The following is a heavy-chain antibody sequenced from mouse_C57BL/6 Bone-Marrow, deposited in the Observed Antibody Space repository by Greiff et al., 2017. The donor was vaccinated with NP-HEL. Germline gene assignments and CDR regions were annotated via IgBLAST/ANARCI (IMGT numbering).Heavy chain of an antibody. CDR1: GFTFSSYA. CDR2: ISDGGSYT. Sequence: EVQVVESGGGLVKPGGSLKLSCAASGFTFSSYAMSWVRQTPEKRLAWVATISDGGSYTYYPDNVKGRFTISRDNAKNNLYLQMSQLKSEDTAMYYCASYRGAMDYWGQGTSVTVSS. J-gene: IGHJ4*01. CDR3: ASYRGAMDY. V-gene: IGHV5-4*01. D-gene: IGHD2-14*01.